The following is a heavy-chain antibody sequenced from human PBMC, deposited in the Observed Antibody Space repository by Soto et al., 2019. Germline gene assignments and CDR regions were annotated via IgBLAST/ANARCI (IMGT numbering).Heavy chain of an antibody. V-gene: IGHV1-3*01. CDR1: GYTFTSYA. Sequence: ASVKVSCKASGYTFTSYAMHWVRQAPGQRLEWMGWINAGNGNTKYSQKFQGRVTITRDTSASTAYMELSSLRSEDTAVYYCARVPFSKSGWLDSWFDPWGQGTLGTVSS. CDR2: INAGNGNT. J-gene: IGHJ5*02. CDR3: ARVPFSKSGWLDSWFDP. D-gene: IGHD6-19*01.